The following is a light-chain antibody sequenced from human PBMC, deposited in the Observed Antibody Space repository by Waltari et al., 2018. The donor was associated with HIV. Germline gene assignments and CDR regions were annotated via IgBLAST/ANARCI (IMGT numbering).Light chain of an antibody. J-gene: IGLJ3*02. CDR1: SSDGGGYDF. CDR2: EVN. V-gene: IGLV2-11*01. CDR3: CSYTTMTTLL. Sequence: QSALTQPRSVSGSPGESVTISCTGTSSDGGGYDFVSCYQQSPGQAPKLIIYEVNKRPSGVPDRFSGSKSGNTASLTISGLQPEDEAAYHCCSYTTMTTLLFGGGTKVTVL.